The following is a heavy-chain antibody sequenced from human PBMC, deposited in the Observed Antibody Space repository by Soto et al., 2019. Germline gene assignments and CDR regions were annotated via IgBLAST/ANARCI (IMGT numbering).Heavy chain of an antibody. J-gene: IGHJ3*02. V-gene: IGHV3-9*01. Sequence: DVQLVESGGGLVQPGRSLRLSCAASGFTFDDYAMHWVRQAPGKGLEWVSGISWNSGSIGYADSVKGRFTISRDNAKNSLYLQMNSLRAEDTALYYCAKGNVVVPAAMRDAFDIWGQGRMVTVSS. D-gene: IGHD2-2*01. CDR1: GFTFDDYA. CDR2: ISWNSGSI. CDR3: AKGNVVVPAAMRDAFDI.